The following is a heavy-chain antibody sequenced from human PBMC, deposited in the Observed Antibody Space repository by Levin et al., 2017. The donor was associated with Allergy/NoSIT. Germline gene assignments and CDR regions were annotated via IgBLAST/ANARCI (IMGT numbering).Heavy chain of an antibody. CDR2: IIPMFGTA. Sequence: PGESLKISCKASGGTFSSYAISWVRQAPGQGLEWMGGIIPMFGTANYAQKFQGRVTITADKSTSTAYMELSSLRSEDTAVYYCARDGGYYDSSGYSYYFDYWGQGTLVTVSS. J-gene: IGHJ4*02. CDR1: GGTFSSYA. D-gene: IGHD3-22*01. CDR3: ARDGGYYDSSGYSYYFDY. V-gene: IGHV1-69*06.